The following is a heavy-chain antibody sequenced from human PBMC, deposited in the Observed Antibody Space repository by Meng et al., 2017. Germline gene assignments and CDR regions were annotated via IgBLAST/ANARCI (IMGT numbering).Heavy chain of an antibody. CDR3: AGDYYGSGSYPSYGQY. J-gene: IGHJ4*02. CDR1: GGTFSSYA. D-gene: IGHD3-10*01. Sequence: SVKVSCKASGGTFSSYAISWVRQAPGQGLEWMGGIIPIFGTANYAQKFQGRVTITADKSTSTAYMELSSLRSEDTAVYYCAGDYYGSGSYPSYGQYWGQGTLVTVSS. CDR2: IIPIFGTA. V-gene: IGHV1-69*06.